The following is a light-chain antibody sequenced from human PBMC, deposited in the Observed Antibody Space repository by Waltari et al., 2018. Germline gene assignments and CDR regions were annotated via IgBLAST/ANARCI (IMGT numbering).Light chain of an antibody. J-gene: IGKJ4*01. CDR1: QSISSH. V-gene: IGKV3-11*01. CDR2: DAS. CDR3: QHGHTWPLS. Sequence: IVLTQSPATLSLSPGERATLSCWASQSISSHIAWYQHKPGQAPRLLVYDASNRATGIPARFSGSGSGTDFTLTIGSLEPEDFAVYYCQHGHTWPLSFGGGTKVEI.